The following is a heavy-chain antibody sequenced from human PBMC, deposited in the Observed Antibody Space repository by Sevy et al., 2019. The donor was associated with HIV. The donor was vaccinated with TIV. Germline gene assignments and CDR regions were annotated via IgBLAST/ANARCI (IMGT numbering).Heavy chain of an antibody. D-gene: IGHD2-8*01. CDR2: LNSKADGGTV. J-gene: IGHJ4*02. CDR3: TRWKGLYYIFDY. V-gene: IGHV3-49*04. CDR1: GFTFGDYA. Sequence: GGSLRLSCTTSGFTFGDYAMNWVRQAPGKGLEWVAFLNSKADGGTVDHAAAGKGRFTISRDDSKSIGYLQMNDLTTADTGVYYCTRWKGLYYIFDYWGQGALVTVSS.